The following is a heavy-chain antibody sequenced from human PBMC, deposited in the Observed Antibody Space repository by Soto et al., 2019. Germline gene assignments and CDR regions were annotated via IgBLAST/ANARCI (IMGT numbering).Heavy chain of an antibody. D-gene: IGHD1-26*01. V-gene: IGHV1-18*01. CDR3: ARERGGYKHFDY. J-gene: IGHJ4*02. CDR1: GYTFTDYG. Sequence: QVQLVQSGAEVKKPGASVRVSCKSSGYTFTDYGITWVRQAPGQGLEWMGWINTYKGNINYAQRXXXXVXXXXXTXTXTXXXXLXSLTSDDXXVXYCARERGGYKHFDYWGQGALVTVSS. CDR2: INTYKGNI.